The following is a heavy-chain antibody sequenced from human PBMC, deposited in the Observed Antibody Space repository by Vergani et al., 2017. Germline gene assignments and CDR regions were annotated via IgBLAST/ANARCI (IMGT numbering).Heavy chain of an antibody. CDR2: ISYDGTNE. CDR1: GLVFSESP. J-gene: IGHJ6*03. D-gene: IGHD1-1*01. CDR3: ARDLGDWKDFRYFYNYHLVV. Sequence: VQLMESGGGWAQPGGSLRLSCAASGLVFSESPIHWVRRAPGKGLEWVARISYDGTNEYYTNSVRGRFTISRDNSKSTLYLQMNSLRVGDMAVYYCARDLGDWKDFRYFYNYHLVVLGKGSTVTVSS. V-gene: IGHV3-30-3*01.